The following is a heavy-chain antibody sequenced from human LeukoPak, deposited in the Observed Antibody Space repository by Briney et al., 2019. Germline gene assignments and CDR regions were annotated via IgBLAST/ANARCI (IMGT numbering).Heavy chain of an antibody. CDR1: GYTFTDYW. D-gene: IGHD3-10*01. J-gene: IGHJ5*02. Sequence: GEALTIACKGPGYTFTDYWIAWMRQMPVKGLEWMGIIYPSDSDTRYSPSFQGQVTFSADKSINTAYLQWSSLRASDTAIYYCARQCCRGASPGFDPWGQGTLVTVSS. V-gene: IGHV5-51*01. CDR2: IYPSDSDT. CDR3: ARQCCRGASPGFDP.